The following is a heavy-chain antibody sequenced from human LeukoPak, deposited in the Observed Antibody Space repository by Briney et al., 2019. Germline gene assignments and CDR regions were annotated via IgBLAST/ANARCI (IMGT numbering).Heavy chain of an antibody. J-gene: IGHJ4*02. CDR3: AESGGSYFSDLWFDY. Sequence: PSETLSLTCAVYGGSFSRYYWTWIRQPPGKGLEWIGEINHSGSANYNPSLKSRVTISVDTSKNQFSLKLSSVTAADTAVYYCAESGGSYFSDLWFDYWGQGTLVTVSS. CDR1: GGSFSRYY. D-gene: IGHD1-26*01. CDR2: INHSGSA. V-gene: IGHV4-34*01.